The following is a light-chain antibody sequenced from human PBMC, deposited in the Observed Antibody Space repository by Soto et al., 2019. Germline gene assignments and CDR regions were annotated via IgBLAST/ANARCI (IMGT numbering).Light chain of an antibody. Sequence: GRATCWCRASQSVSPNLAWYQHKPGQAPRLLIYGASTRATGIPARFSVSGSGTEFTLTISSFYYEAFAVYFCQEYTTWPPWTYGGGTKVDI. CDR3: QEYTTWPPWT. J-gene: IGKJ4*02. V-gene: IGKV3-15*01. CDR2: GAS. CDR1: QSVSPN.